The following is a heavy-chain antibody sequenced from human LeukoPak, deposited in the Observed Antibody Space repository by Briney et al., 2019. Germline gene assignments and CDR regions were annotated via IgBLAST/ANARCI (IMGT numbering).Heavy chain of an antibody. CDR3: ASGLWSYDAFDI. D-gene: IGHD2-21*01. CDR2: INPNSGGT. CDR1: GYTFTGYY. V-gene: IGHV1-2*02. Sequence: ASVKVSCKASGYTFTGYYMHWVRQAPGQGLEWMGWINPNSGGTNYAQKFQGRVTMTRNTSISTAYMELSSLRSEDTAVYYCASGLWSYDAFDIWGQGTMVTVSS. J-gene: IGHJ3*02.